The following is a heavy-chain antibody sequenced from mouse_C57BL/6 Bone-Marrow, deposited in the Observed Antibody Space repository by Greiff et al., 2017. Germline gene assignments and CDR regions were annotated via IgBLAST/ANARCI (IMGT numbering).Heavy chain of an antibody. V-gene: IGHV1-54*01. J-gene: IGHJ4*01. CDR1: GYAFTNYL. D-gene: IGHD1-1*01. Sequence: VQLQQSGAELVRPGTSVQVSCKASGYAFTNYLIEWVKQRPGQGLEWIGVINPGSGGTNYNEKFKGKATLTADKSSSTAYMQLSSLTSEDSAVYFCARGVLRGDYWGQGTSVTVSS. CDR3: ARGVLRGDY. CDR2: INPGSGGT.